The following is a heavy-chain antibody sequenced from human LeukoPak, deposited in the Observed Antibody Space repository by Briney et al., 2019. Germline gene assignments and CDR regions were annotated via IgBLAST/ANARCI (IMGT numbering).Heavy chain of an antibody. V-gene: IGHV4-39*07. CDR2: IYYSGST. Sequence: SETLSLTCTVSGGSISSSSYYWGWIRQPPGKGLEWIGSIYYSGSTYYNPSLKSRVTISVDRSKNQFSLELGSVTAADTAVYYCARGKDGFIAAFLDYWGQGTLVTVSS. CDR1: GGSISSSSYY. J-gene: IGHJ4*02. D-gene: IGHD6-6*01. CDR3: ARGKDGFIAAFLDY.